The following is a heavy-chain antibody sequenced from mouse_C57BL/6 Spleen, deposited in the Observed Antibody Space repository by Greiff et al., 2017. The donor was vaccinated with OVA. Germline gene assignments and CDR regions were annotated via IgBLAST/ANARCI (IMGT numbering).Heavy chain of an antibody. Sequence: VQLKESVAELVRPGASVKLSCTASGFNIKNTYMHWVKQRPEQGLEWIGRIDPANGNTKYAPKFQGKATITADTSSNTAYLQLSSLTSEDTAIYYCARSGGYYYGSSSDWYFDVWGTGTTVTVSS. D-gene: IGHD1-1*01. CDR2: IDPANGNT. V-gene: IGHV14-3*01. CDR3: ARSGGYYYGSSSDWYFDV. J-gene: IGHJ1*03. CDR1: GFNIKNTY.